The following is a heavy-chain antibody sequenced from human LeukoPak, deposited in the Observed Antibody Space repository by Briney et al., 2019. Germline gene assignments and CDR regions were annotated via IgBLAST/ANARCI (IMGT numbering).Heavy chain of an antibody. CDR3: AKPYSGYDYPFDY. V-gene: IGHV3-23*01. D-gene: IGHD5-12*01. CDR2: ISGSGGST. Sequence: GGSLRLSCAASGFTFSSYAMSWVRQAPGKGLEWVSAISGSGGSTYYAASVKGRFTISRDNSKNTLYLQMNSLRAEDTAIYYCAKPYSGYDYPFDYWGQGTLVTVSS. J-gene: IGHJ4*02. CDR1: GFTFSSYA.